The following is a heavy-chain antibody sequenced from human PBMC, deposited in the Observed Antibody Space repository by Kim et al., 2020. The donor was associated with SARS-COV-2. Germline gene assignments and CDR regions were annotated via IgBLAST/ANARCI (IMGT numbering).Heavy chain of an antibody. J-gene: IGHJ3*02. CDR3: ARARLRQYSYGYADAFDI. Sequence: SRVTISVDTSKNQFSLKLSSVTAADTAVYYCARARLRQYSYGYADAFDIWGQGTMVTVSS. V-gene: IGHV4-34*01. D-gene: IGHD5-18*01.